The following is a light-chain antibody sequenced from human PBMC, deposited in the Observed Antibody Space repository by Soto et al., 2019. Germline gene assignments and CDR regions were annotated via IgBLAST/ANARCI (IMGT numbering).Light chain of an antibody. CDR2: DAS. CDR3: QQYIRWPLT. V-gene: IGKV3D-15*01. J-gene: IGKJ4*01. CDR1: QDVSSK. Sequence: EMVVTQSPATLSVSPGERVTLSCRTSQDVSSKLAWYQQKPGQPPSLLIYDASTRATGTPARFSGSGSGTEFTLAVSSLQCEDYALYFCQQYIRWPLTFGGGTKVEIK.